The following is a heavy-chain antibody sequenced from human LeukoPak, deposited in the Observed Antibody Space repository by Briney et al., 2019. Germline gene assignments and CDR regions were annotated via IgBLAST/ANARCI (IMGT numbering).Heavy chain of an antibody. CDR2: INGDGTFA. J-gene: IGHJ4*02. V-gene: IGHV3-74*01. D-gene: IGHD3-10*01. CDR3: ARDRSGSYSFDM. Sequence: PGGSLRLSCLASGFTFSRYWIHWVRQAPGKGLVWVARINGDGTFASDAESVKTRSTISRDNAKNMVHLQMNSLGVEDTAFYYCARDRSGSYSFDMWGQGTLVTVSS. CDR1: GFTFSRYW.